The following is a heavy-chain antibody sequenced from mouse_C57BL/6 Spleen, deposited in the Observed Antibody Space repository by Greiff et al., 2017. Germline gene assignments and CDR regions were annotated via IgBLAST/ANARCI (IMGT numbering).Heavy chain of an antibody. Sequence: QVQLQQSGAELAKPGASVKLSCKASGYTFTSYWMHWVKQRPGQGLEWIGYINPSSGYTKYNQKFKDKATLTADKSSSTAYMQLGSLTSEDSAVYYCALGDYDDDWGKGTTLTVSS. J-gene: IGHJ2*01. D-gene: IGHD2-4*01. CDR1: GYTFTSYW. V-gene: IGHV1-7*01. CDR2: INPSSGYT. CDR3: ALGDYDDD.